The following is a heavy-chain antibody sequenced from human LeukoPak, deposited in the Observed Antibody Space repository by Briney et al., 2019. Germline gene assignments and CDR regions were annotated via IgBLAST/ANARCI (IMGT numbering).Heavy chain of an antibody. V-gene: IGHV7-4-1*02. CDR3: ARGLPIAVAEIFDY. D-gene: IGHD6-19*01. J-gene: IGHJ4*02. Sequence: ASVKVSCKASGYTFTSYAMNWVRQAPGQGLEWMGWINTNTGNPTYAQGFTGRFVFSLDTSVSTAYLQISSLKAEDTAVYYCARGLPIAVAEIFDYWGQGTLVTVSS. CDR2: INTNTGNP. CDR1: GYTFTSYA.